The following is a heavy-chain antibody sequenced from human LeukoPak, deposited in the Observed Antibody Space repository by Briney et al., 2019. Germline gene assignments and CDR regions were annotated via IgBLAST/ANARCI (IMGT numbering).Heavy chain of an antibody. CDR2: MNPNSGNT. V-gene: IGHV1-8*01. D-gene: IGHD2-2*01. Sequence: ASVKVSCKASGYTFTSYDINWVRQATGQGLEWMGWMNPNSGNTGYAQKFQGRVTMTRNTSISTAYMELSSLRSEDTAVYYCARISTGGRGLVVPAAIHYYYYYGMDVWGQGTTVTVSS. CDR3: ARISTGGRGLVVPAAIHYYYYYGMDV. J-gene: IGHJ6*02. CDR1: GYTFTSYD.